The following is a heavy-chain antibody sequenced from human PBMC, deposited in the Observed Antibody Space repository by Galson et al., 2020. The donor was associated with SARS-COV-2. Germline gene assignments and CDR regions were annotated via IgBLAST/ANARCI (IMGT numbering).Heavy chain of an antibody. CDR3: SRGLSSSWPFSDF. CDR1: GITFTSSH. CDR2: ITSSRTT. D-gene: IGHD6-13*01. Sequence: CAASGITFTSSHMGWVRPPPRQGPAWVASITSSRTTYYADSVKGRFTISRDNAKNSLYLQMSGLSDDDTALYYCSRGLSSSWPFSDFWGQGALVTVSS. V-gene: IGHV3-48*02. J-gene: IGHJ4*02.